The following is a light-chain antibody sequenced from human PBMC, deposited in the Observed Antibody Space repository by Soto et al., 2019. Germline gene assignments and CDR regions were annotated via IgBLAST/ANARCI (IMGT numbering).Light chain of an antibody. CDR3: MQALQTLRT. V-gene: IGKV2-28*01. CDR1: QSLLHSNGYNY. J-gene: IGKJ1*01. Sequence: EIVMTQSPLYLPVTPGEPASISCRSSQSLLHSNGYNYLNWYLQKPGQSPHLLMSLGSNRASGVPDRFSGSGSGTDFTLRISRVEAEDVGVYYCMQALQTLRTFGQGTKVEIK. CDR2: LGS.